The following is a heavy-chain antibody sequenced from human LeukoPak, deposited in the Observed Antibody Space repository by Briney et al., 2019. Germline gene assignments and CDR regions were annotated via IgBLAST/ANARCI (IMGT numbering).Heavy chain of an antibody. CDR2: IYYSGST. J-gene: IGHJ4*02. CDR3: ARAVLLWFGDHSYYFDY. Sequence: SETLSLTCTVSGGSISSHYWSWIRQPPGKGLEWIGYIYYSGSTNYNPSLKSRVTISVDTSKNQFSLKLSSVTAADTAVYYCARAVLLWFGDHSYYFDYWGQGTLVTVSS. V-gene: IGHV4-59*11. D-gene: IGHD3-10*01. CDR1: GGSISSHY.